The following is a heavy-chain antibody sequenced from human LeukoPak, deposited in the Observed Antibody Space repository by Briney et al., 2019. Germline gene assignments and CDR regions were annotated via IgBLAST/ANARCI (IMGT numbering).Heavy chain of an antibody. CDR2: INSHSGGT. D-gene: IGHD6-13*01. CDR3: ARYTITAAGSPCDY. J-gene: IGHJ4*02. V-gene: IGHV1-2*02. CDR1: GYTFTGYY. Sequence: ASVKVSCKASGYTFTGYYVHWVRQAPGQGLEWMGWINSHSGGTDYAHKFQGRVTMTRDTSISTAYMELSRLKPDDTAVYYCARYTITAAGSPCDYWGQGTLVSVS.